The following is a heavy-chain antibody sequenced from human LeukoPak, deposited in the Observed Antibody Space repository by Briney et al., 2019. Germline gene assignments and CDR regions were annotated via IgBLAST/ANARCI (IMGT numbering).Heavy chain of an antibody. CDR2: TSSSGSTI. CDR1: GFTFSSYE. V-gene: IGHV3-48*03. Sequence: GGSLRLSXAASGFTFSSYEMNWVGQAPGKGLEWVSYTSSSGSTIYYADSVKGRFTISRDNAKNSLYLQMNSLRAEDTAVYYCARGGVMVATVYWGQGTLVTVSS. D-gene: IGHD5-12*01. CDR3: ARGGVMVATVY. J-gene: IGHJ4*02.